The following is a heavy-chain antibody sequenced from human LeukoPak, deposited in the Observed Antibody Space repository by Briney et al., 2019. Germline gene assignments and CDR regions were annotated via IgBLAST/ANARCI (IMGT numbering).Heavy chain of an antibody. CDR1: GGSISSSSYY. CDR2: IYYSGST. CDR3: ARHFAGPELELRPCYFDY. D-gene: IGHD1-7*01. J-gene: IGHJ4*02. Sequence: SETLSLTCTVSGGSISSSSYYWGWIRQPPGKGLEWIGSIYYSGSTYYNPSLKSRVTISVDTSKNQFSLKLSSVTAADTAVYCCARHFAGPELELRPCYFDYWGQGTLVTVSS. V-gene: IGHV4-39*01.